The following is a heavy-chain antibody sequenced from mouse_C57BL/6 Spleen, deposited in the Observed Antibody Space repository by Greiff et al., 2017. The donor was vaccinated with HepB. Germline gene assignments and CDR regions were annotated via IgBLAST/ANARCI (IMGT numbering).Heavy chain of an antibody. CDR2: INPGSGGT. J-gene: IGHJ4*01. V-gene: IGHV1-54*01. CDR3: ARDYGYYYAMDY. Sequence: QVQLQQSGAELVRPGTSVKVSCKASGYAFTNYLIEWVKQRPGQGLEWIGVINPGSGGTNYNEKFKGKATLTADKSSSTAYMQLSILTSEDSAVYFCARDYGYYYAMDYWGQGTSVTVSS. D-gene: IGHD1-1*01. CDR1: GYAFTNYL.